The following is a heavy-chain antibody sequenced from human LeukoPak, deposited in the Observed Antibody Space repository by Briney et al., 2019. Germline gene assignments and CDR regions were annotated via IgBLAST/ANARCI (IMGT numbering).Heavy chain of an antibody. D-gene: IGHD3-16*01. V-gene: IGHV3-74*01. CDR3: ARGASLAYYVDV. Sequence: PGGSLRLSCAASGFTFSSYGMHWVRQVPGKGLVWVSHINTFGTSATYADSVNGRFTISRDNAKDMVYLQMNSLRAEDTAVYYCARGASLAYYVDVWGKGTTVTVSS. CDR1: GFTFSSYG. J-gene: IGHJ6*04. CDR2: INTFGTSA.